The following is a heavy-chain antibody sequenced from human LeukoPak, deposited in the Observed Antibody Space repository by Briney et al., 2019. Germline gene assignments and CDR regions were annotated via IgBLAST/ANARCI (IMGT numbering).Heavy chain of an antibody. V-gene: IGHV4-39*01. CDR1: GGSFSSSDYY. D-gene: IGHD1-14*01. CDR3: ARHEWGITNAFDI. Sequence: SETLSLTCTVSGGSFSSSDYYWGWIRQPPGKGLEWIGSIYYSGTTYYNPSLKSRVTISVDTSKKQFSLRLRSVTAADTAVYYCARHEWGITNAFDIWGQGTMVTVSS. CDR2: IYYSGTT. J-gene: IGHJ3*02.